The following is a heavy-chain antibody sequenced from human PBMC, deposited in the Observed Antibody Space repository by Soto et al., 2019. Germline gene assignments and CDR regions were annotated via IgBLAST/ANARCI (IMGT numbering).Heavy chain of an antibody. Sequence: RGSLRLSCAASGFTFSNAWMSWVRQAPGKGLEWVGHIKSKTDGGTTDYAAPVKGRFTISRDDSKNTLYLQMNSLKTEDTAVYYCTTSYDFWIGYYTGESQIDYWGQGTLVTVSS. V-gene: IGHV3-15*01. D-gene: IGHD3-3*01. CDR3: TTSYDFWIGYYTGESQIDY. CDR1: GFTFSNAW. J-gene: IGHJ4*02. CDR2: IKSKTDGGTT.